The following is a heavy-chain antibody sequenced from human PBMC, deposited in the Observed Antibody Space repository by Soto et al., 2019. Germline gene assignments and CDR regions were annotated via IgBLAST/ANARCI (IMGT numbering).Heavy chain of an antibody. V-gene: IGHV3-21*01. CDR2: ISSSSSYI. CDR3: ARDRLPDDFWTLIAKNWFDP. Sequence: GGSLRLSCAASGFTFSSYSMNWVRQAPGKGLEWVSSISSSSSYIYYADSVKGRFTISRDNAKNSLHLQMNSLRAEDTAVYYCARDRLPDDFWTLIAKNWFDPWGQGTLVTVSS. J-gene: IGHJ5*02. D-gene: IGHD3-3*01. CDR1: GFTFSSYS.